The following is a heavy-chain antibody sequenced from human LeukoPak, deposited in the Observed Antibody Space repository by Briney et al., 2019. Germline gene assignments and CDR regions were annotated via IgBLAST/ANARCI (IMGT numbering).Heavy chain of an antibody. D-gene: IGHD2-21*01. CDR1: RSTFTTYD. CDR3: ARSVNKGSAVIYFDL. Sequence: ASVKVSCKASRSTFTTYDINWVRQATGQGLEWMGWMNPNSGNTGYAQKFQGRVTITRNTSISTAYMELSSLRSEDTAVYYCARSVNKGSAVIYFDLWGRGTLVTVSS. V-gene: IGHV1-8*01. J-gene: IGHJ2*01. CDR2: MNPNSGNT.